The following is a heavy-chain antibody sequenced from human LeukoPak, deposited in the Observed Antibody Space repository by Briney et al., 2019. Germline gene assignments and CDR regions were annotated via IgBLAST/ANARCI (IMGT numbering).Heavy chain of an antibody. V-gene: IGHV4-34*01. CDR3: ARGLNCSSTSCPIYYFDY. D-gene: IGHD2-2*01. Sequence: SETLSLTCAVYGGSFSGYYWSWIRQPPGKGLEWIGEINHSGSTNYNPSLKSRVTISVDTSKNQFSLKLSSVTAADTAVYYCARGLNCSSTSCPIYYFDYWGQGTLVTVSS. CDR2: INHSGST. J-gene: IGHJ4*02. CDR1: GGSFSGYY.